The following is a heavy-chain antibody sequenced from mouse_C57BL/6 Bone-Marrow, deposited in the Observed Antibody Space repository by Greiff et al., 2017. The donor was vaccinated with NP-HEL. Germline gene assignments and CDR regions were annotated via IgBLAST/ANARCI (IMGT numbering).Heavy chain of an antibody. Sequence: VQLQQSGPVLVKPGASVKMSCKASGYTFTDYYMNWVKQSHGKSLEWIGVINPYNGGTSYNQKFKGKATLTVDKSSSTAYMELNSLTSEDSAVXYCARSRLLRKGGYWGQGTTLTVSS. J-gene: IGHJ2*01. CDR2: INPYNGGT. CDR1: GYTFTDYY. D-gene: IGHD1-1*01. V-gene: IGHV1-19*01. CDR3: ARSRLLRKGGY.